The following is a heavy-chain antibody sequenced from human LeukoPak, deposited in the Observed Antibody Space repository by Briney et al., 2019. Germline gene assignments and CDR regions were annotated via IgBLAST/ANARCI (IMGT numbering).Heavy chain of an antibody. Sequence: ASVKVSCKASGYTFTTYDINWVRQATGQGLEWMGWMNPNSGSTGYAQKFQGRVTITRNTSISTAYMELSSLRSEDTAVYYCARGGKNCSAGSCYRWFDPWGQGTLVTVSS. D-gene: IGHD2-15*01. V-gene: IGHV1-8*03. CDR3: ARGGKNCSAGSCYRWFDP. CDR1: GYTFTTYD. J-gene: IGHJ5*02. CDR2: MNPNSGST.